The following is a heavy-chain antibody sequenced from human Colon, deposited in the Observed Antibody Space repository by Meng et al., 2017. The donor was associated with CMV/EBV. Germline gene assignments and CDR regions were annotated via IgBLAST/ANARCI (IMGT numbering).Heavy chain of an antibody. CDR2: ITWDGGSS. Sequence: GESLKIYCAASGFTFDDYGMHWVRQGPGKGLEWVSLITWDGGSSYYADSVKGRFTISRDNAKNSLYLQMNSLRAEDTALYHCTRDRGSDSNYGYFDYWGQGTLVTVSS. J-gene: IGHJ4*02. V-gene: IGHV3-43D*03. CDR3: TRDRGSDSNYGYFDY. CDR1: GFTFDDYG. D-gene: IGHD4-11*01.